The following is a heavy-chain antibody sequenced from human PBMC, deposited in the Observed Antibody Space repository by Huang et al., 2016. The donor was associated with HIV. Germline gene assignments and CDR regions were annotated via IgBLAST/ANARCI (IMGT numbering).Heavy chain of an antibody. CDR1: GGSFSGYY. V-gene: IGHV4-34*01. Sequence: QVQLQQWGAGLLKPSETLSLTCAVFGGSFSGYYWSWIRQSPGKGREWIGEINHSGSTNYNPSPKSRLTRSGDTSKNQFSRKLSSVTAADTAVYYCARERMMSWLDDHDAFDIWGQGTMVTVSS. D-gene: IGHD1-1*01. CDR2: INHSGST. J-gene: IGHJ3*02. CDR3: ARERMMSWLDDHDAFDI.